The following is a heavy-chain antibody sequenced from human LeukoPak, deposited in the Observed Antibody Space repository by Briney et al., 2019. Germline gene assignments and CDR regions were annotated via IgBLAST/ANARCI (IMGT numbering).Heavy chain of an antibody. J-gene: IGHJ4*02. Sequence: PSETLSLTCTVSGGSISSYYWSWIRQPPGKGLEWIGYIYYSGSTNYNPSLKSRVNISVDTSKKQFSLKLSSVTAADTAVYYCARDSGLASITIFGVVIPEYYYFDYWGQGTLVTVSS. CDR1: GGSISSYY. D-gene: IGHD3-3*01. V-gene: IGHV4-59*12. CDR2: IYYSGST. CDR3: ARDSGLASITIFGVVIPEYYYFDY.